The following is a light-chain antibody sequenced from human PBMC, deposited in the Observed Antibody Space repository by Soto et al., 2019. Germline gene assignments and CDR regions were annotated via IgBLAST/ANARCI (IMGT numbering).Light chain of an antibody. CDR1: QSVRNK. Sequence: EIVVTQSPATLSVSPGERVTLSCRASQSVRNKVAWSQQKPGQTPRVIIYDTSTRAADIPARFSGSGYGTYFTLTISSLQSEDFAVYYCQQYNIWRSITFGTGTRLEIK. J-gene: IGKJ5*01. CDR3: QQYNIWRSIT. V-gene: IGKV3-15*01. CDR2: DTS.